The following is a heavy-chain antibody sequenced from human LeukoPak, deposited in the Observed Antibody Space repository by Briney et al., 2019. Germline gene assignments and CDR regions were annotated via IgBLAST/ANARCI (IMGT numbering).Heavy chain of an antibody. CDR3: AKDRSSSWYIGWFDP. V-gene: IGHV3-9*03. D-gene: IGHD6-13*01. CDR2: ISWNSGSI. Sequence: GGSLRLSCAASGFTFDDYAMHWVRQAPGKGLEWVSGISWNSGSIGYADSVKGRFTISRDNAKNSLYLQMNSLRAEDMALYYCAKDRSSSWYIGWFDPWGQGTLVTVSS. J-gene: IGHJ5*02. CDR1: GFTFDDYA.